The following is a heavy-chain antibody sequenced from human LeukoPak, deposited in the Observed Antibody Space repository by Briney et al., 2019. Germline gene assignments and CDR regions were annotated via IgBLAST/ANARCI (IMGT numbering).Heavy chain of an antibody. CDR2: IYYSGST. V-gene: IGHV4-39*07. CDR3: AREGRIAAAGIGNY. CDR1: GGSISSSSYY. J-gene: IGHJ4*02. Sequence: PSETLSLTCTVSGGSISSSSYYWGWIRQPPGKGLEWIGSIYYSGSTYYNPSLKSRVTISVDTSKNQFSLKLSSVTAADTAVYYCAREGRIAAAGIGNYWGQGTLVTVSS. D-gene: IGHD6-13*01.